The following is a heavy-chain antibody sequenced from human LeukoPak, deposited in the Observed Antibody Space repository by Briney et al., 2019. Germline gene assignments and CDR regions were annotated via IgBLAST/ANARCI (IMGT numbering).Heavy chain of an antibody. CDR2: MNPNSGNT. CDR3: ARGAQLRYFDWLLFG. D-gene: IGHD3-9*01. V-gene: IGHV1-8*03. Sequence: ASVKVSCKASGYTFTSYDINWVRQATGQGLEWMGWMNPNSGNTGYAQKFQGRVTITTDESTSTAYMELSSLRSEDTAVYYCARGAQLRYFDWLLFGWGQGTLVTVSS. CDR1: GYTFTSYD. J-gene: IGHJ4*02.